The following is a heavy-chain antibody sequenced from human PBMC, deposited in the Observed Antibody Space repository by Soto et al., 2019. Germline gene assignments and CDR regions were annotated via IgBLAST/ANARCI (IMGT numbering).Heavy chain of an antibody. D-gene: IGHD3-3*01. Sequence: QVQLVQSGAEVKKPGASVKVSCKASGYTFTGYYMHWVRQAPGQGLEWMGWINPNSGGTNYAQKFQGRVTMTRDTSISTAYMELSRLRSDDTAVYYCARDLYDFWSGYYGVNYYYYGMDVWGQGTTVTVSS. CDR1: GYTFTGYY. CDR2: INPNSGGT. CDR3: ARDLYDFWSGYYGVNYYYYGMDV. V-gene: IGHV1-2*02. J-gene: IGHJ6*02.